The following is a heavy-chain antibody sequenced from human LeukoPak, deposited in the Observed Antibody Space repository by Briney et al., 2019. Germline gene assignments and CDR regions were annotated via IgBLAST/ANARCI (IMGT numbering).Heavy chain of an antibody. CDR1: RFTFSSYS. Sequence: TGGSLRLSCAASRFTFSSYSMNWVRQAPGKGLEWVSSISGTSHYIYYADSVKGRFTISRDNAKNSLYLQMNSLRAEDTAVYYCAKDWFGELFVDYWGQGTLVTVSS. J-gene: IGHJ4*02. CDR3: AKDWFGELFVDY. D-gene: IGHD3-10*01. V-gene: IGHV3-21*01. CDR2: ISGTSHYI.